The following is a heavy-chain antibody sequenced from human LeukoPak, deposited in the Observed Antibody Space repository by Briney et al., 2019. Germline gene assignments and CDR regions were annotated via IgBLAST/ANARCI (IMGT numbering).Heavy chain of an antibody. Sequence: GESLRLSCAASGFTFSHYNMNWVRQAPGKGLEWVSSISSTSSYIYLAYSVKGRFTISRDNAKNLVYLHMNSLRAEDTAVYYCARVGYYYDTTGYFPLDYWGQGALVTVSS. V-gene: IGHV3-21*01. J-gene: IGHJ4*02. CDR3: ARVGYYYDTTGYFPLDY. CDR2: ISSTSSYI. CDR1: GFTFSHYN. D-gene: IGHD3-22*01.